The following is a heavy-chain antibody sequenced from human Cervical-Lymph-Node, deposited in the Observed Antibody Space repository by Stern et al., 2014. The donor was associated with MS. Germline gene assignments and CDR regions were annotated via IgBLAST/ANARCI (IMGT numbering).Heavy chain of an antibody. J-gene: IGHJ4*02. CDR3: ASAYSSSHYYFDY. Sequence: QVQLVESGGGVIQPGGSLRLSCAVSGFSFSRYAMNWVRQAPGKGLEWVALIWYDGSNPYYADSVTGRSTISRDNFKNTLYLQMNSLRAEDTAVYCCASAYSSSHYYFDYWGQGTLVTVSS. CDR1: GFSFSRYA. V-gene: IGHV3-33*01. CDR2: IWYDGSNP. D-gene: IGHD6-13*01.